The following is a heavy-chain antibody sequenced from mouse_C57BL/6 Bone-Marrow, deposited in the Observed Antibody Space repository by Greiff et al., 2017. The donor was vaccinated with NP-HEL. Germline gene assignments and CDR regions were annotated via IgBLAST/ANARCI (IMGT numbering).Heavy chain of an antibody. V-gene: IGHV1-82*01. D-gene: IGHD1-1*01. Sequence: VQLQQSGPELVKPGASVKISCKASGYAFSSSWMNWVKQRPGKGLEWIGRIYPGDGDTNYNGKFKGKATLTADKSSSTAYMQLSSLTSEDSAVYFCARNKGYYGSSYDAMDYWGQGTSVTVSS. J-gene: IGHJ4*01. CDR2: IYPGDGDT. CDR1: GYAFSSSW. CDR3: ARNKGYYGSSYDAMDY.